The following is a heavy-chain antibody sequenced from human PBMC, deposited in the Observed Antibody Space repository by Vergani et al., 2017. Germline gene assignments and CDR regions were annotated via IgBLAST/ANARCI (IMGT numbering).Heavy chain of an antibody. CDR1: GFSFSSHA. CDR3: AKAGSVTSGSLQYNFYMDV. V-gene: IGHV3-30*18. J-gene: IGHJ6*03. CDR2: ISNDGSKK. Sequence: QVKLAESGGGRVQPGRSLRLSCAASGFSFSSHAIHWVRQAPGKGLEWVAVISNDGSKKYYADSVKGRFTISRDNSKNTLDLQMNSLRTQDTAVYYCAKAGSVTSGSLQYNFYMDVWGKGTTVTVSS. D-gene: IGHD3-10*01.